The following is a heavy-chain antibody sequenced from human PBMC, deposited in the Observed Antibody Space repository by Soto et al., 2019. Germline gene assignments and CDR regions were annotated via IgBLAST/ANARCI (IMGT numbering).Heavy chain of an antibody. CDR3: ARDEVPAANWLDR. CDR2: ISGYNSNT. J-gene: IGHJ5*02. CDR1: GYIFANYG. D-gene: IGHD2-2*01. Sequence: QVQLVQSGAEVKKPGASVKVSCKASGYIFANYGITWVRQAPGQGLEWMGWISGYNSNTKYAQNLQGRVIMTSDTSTTTAYMELRNLRSDDTAVYYCARDEVPAANWLDRWGQGTLVTVSS. V-gene: IGHV1-18*01.